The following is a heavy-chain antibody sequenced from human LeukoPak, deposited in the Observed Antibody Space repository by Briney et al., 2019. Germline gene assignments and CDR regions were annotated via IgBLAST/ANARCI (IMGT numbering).Heavy chain of an antibody. D-gene: IGHD5-24*01. Sequence: PGGSLRLSCAAFAIAFDKNAMTWVRRVPGKGLEWVSTISHNGVATYYADSVKGRFTISRDNSKNTVSLQMSSLRVEDTAVYYCANFKGKDGIKDHFDYWGQGTLVTVSS. V-gene: IGHV3-23*01. CDR1: AIAFDKNA. CDR2: ISHNGVAT. J-gene: IGHJ4*02. CDR3: ANFKGKDGIKDHFDY.